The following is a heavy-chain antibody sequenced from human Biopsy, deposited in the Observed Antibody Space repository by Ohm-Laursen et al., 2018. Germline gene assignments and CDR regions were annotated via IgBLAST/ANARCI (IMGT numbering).Heavy chain of an antibody. D-gene: IGHD1-1*01. CDR2: ISPSSTTI. J-gene: IGHJ6*02. CDR3: ARNVRLEMTDHSGVTTYSRYFAMDV. CDR1: GFTFTDYD. V-gene: IGHV3-11*01. Sequence: GSLRLSCSAPGFTFTDYDISWVRHVPGQGLEWLALISPSSTTIYYADSVRGRFFISRDDAKNSVSLEMSSLRADDTALYFCARNVRLEMTDHSGVTTYSRYFAMDVWGQGTTVTVSS.